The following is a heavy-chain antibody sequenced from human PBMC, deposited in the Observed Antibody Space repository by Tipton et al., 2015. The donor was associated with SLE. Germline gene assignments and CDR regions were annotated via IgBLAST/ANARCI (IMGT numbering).Heavy chain of an antibody. Sequence: SLRLSCAASGFTFSSYGMHWVRQAPGKGLEWVAVIWYDGSNKYYADSVKGRFTISRDNSKNTLYLQMNSLRTEDTAVYYCAKQISPHYGMDVWGQGTVVAVSS. V-gene: IGHV3-30*18. J-gene: IGHJ6*02. CDR3: AKQISPHYGMDV. CDR1: GFTFSSYG. CDR2: IWYDGSNK.